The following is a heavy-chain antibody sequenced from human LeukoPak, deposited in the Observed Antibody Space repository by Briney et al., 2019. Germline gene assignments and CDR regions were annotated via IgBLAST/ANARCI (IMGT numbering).Heavy chain of an antibody. CDR1: GFTFSDYY. D-gene: IGHD4-23*01. V-gene: IGHV3-11*04. CDR3: ARDRPSKVVTWALSY. CDR2: ISSSGSTI. Sequence: PGGSLRLSCAASGFTFSDYYMSWIRQAPGKGLEWVSYISSSGSTIYYADSVKGRFTISRDNAKNSLYLQMNSLRAEDTAVYYCARDRPSKVVTWALSYWGQGTLVTVSS. J-gene: IGHJ4*02.